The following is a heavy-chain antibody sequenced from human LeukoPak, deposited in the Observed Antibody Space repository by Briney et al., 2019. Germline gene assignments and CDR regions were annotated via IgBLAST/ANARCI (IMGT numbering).Heavy chain of an antibody. CDR3: AKDRASSTWYDRGFDY. CDR1: GFTLSSYA. D-gene: IGHD6-13*01. J-gene: IGHJ4*02. V-gene: IGHV3-23*01. Sequence: PGGSLRLSCAASGFTLSSYAMSWVRQAPGKGLEWVSAISGSGSSTYYADSVKGRFTISRDNSKNTLYLQMNSLRAEDTAVYYCAKDRASSTWYDRGFDYWGQGTLVTVSS. CDR2: ISGSGSST.